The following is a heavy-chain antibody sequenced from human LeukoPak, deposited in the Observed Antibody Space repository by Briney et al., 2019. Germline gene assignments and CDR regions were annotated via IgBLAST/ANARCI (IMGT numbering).Heavy chain of an antibody. D-gene: IGHD3-10*01. Sequence: PGGSLRLSCAASGFTVGSNYMSWVRQAPGKGLEWVSVIYSGGSTYYADSVKGRFTISRDNSKNTLYLQMNSLRAEDTAVYYCVPLYYGSGSYSVDYWGQGTLVTVSS. J-gene: IGHJ4*02. CDR3: VPLYYGSGSYSVDY. CDR2: IYSGGST. CDR1: GFTVGSNY. V-gene: IGHV3-53*01.